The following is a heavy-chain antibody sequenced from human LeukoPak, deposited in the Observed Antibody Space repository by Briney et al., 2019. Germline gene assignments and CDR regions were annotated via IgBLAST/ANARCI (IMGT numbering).Heavy chain of an antibody. J-gene: IGHJ3*02. CDR2: IIPIFGTV. D-gene: IGHD6-13*01. V-gene: IGHV1-69*13. CDR3: ATEMSSTWYAAFDI. Sequence: VASVKVSCKASGYTFTGYYMHWVRQAPGQGLQWMGTIIPIFGTVNYAQKFQARVTITADESTDTVYMELRSLTSEDTAVYYCATEMSSTWYAAFDIWGQGTMVTVSS. CDR1: GYTFTGYY.